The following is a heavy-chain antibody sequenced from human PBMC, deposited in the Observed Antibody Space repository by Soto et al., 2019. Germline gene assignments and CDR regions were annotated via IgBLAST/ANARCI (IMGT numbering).Heavy chain of an antibody. CDR1: GFPFSNSG. CDR2: ISSSSSTI. D-gene: IGHD6-19*01. CDR3: ARGGGRAVAINDAFDI. Sequence: PGGSLRLSCAASGFPFSNSGMHWVRQAPGKGLEWVSYISSSSSTIYYADSVKGRFTISRDNAKNSLYLQMNSLRDEDTAVYYCARGGGRAVAINDAFDIWGQGTMVTVSS. J-gene: IGHJ3*02. V-gene: IGHV3-48*02.